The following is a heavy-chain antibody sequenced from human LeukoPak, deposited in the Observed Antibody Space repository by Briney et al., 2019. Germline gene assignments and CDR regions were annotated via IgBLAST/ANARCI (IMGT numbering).Heavy chain of an antibody. CDR2: ISSSGSTI. D-gene: IGHD6-25*01. J-gene: IGHJ4*02. CDR1: GFTFSSYE. V-gene: IGHV3-48*03. Sequence: GGSLRLSCAASGFTFSSYEMHWVRQAPGKGLEWVSYISSSGSTIYYADSVKGRFTISRDNSKNTLYLQMNSLRAEDTAVYYCARSRRFRDSGMDYWGQGTLVTVSS. CDR3: ARSRRFRDSGMDY.